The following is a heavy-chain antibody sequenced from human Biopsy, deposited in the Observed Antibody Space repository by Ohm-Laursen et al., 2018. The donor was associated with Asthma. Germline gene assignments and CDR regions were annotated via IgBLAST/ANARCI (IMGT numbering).Heavy chain of an antibody. CDR2: IYYTGSA. V-gene: IGHV4-39*01. CDR3: ARHWDWGSFFDY. Sequence: SDTLSLTCSLSSGSGGYMRRGNYYWGWIRQPPGKGLEWIGSIYYTGSANHNPSLKSRVTISVDTSKNHFSLKLSSVTAADTAVYYCARHWDWGSFFDYWGQGTPVTVSS. D-gene: IGHD7-27*01. CDR1: SGSGGYMRRGNYY. J-gene: IGHJ4*02.